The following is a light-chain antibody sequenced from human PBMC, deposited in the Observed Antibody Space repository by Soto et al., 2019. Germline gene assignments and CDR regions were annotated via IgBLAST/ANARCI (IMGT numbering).Light chain of an antibody. Sequence: QAVVTKEPSLTVSPGGTVTLTCGSSTGAVTSGHYPYWFQQKPGQAPRTLIYETSNKHSWTPARISGSLLGGKAALTLSGAQPEDEAEYYCLLSYSGAWVFGGGTKLTVL. CDR1: TGAVTSGHY. V-gene: IGLV7-46*01. J-gene: IGLJ3*02. CDR2: ETS. CDR3: LLSYSGAWV.